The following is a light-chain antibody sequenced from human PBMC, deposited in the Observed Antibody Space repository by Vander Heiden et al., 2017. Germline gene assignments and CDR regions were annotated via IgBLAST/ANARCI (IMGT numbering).Light chain of an antibody. CDR2: EVS. CDR3: SSFATSNNWV. J-gene: IGLJ3*02. CDR1: SSDIGYYNY. V-gene: IGLV2-8*01. Sequence: QSALTQPPSASGSPGQSVTLSCTGTSSDIGYYNYVSWYQQYPGKAPKLMIYEVSKRPSGVTDRFSGSKSGTTASLTVSGLQAEDEADYYCSSFATSNNWVFGGGTKLTVL.